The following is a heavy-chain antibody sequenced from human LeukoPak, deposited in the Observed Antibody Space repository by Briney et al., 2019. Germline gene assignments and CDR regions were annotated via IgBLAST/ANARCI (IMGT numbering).Heavy chain of an antibody. D-gene: IGHD6-19*01. V-gene: IGHV3-11*06. CDR3: TRDGSGWSRDC. Sequence: GGSLRLSCAASGFTFSDYYMSWLRQAPGKGLEWVASISSSSSYIYYADSVKGRFTISRDNAKNSLFLQMNNLRDEDTAIYYCTRDGSGWSRDCWGQGTLVFVSS. CDR1: GFTFSDYY. J-gene: IGHJ4*02. CDR2: ISSSSSYI.